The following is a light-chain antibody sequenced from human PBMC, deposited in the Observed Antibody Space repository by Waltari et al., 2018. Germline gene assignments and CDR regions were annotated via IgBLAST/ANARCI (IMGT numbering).Light chain of an antibody. Sequence: EIVMTQSPATLSVSPVERAPLSCRASQSVSSNLAWYQQKPGQAPRLLIYGASTRATGIPARFSGSGSGTEFTLTISSLQSEDFAVYYCQQDNNWPPYTFGQGTKLEIK. CDR2: GAS. CDR3: QQDNNWPPYT. J-gene: IGKJ2*01. CDR1: QSVSSN. V-gene: IGKV3-15*01.